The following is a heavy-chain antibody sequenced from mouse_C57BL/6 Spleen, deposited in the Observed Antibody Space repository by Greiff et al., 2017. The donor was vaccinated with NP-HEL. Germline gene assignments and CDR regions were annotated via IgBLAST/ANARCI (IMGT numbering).Heavy chain of an antibody. J-gene: IGHJ4*01. CDR1: GYTFTSYG. CDR2: IYPRSGNT. Sequence: QVQLQQSGAELARPGASVKLSCKASGYTFTSYGISWVKQRPGQGLEWIGEIYPRSGNTYYNEKFKGKATLTADKSSSTAYMELRSLTSEDSAVYFCASYGSRPHAMDYWGQGTSVTVSS. D-gene: IGHD1-1*01. V-gene: IGHV1-81*01. CDR3: ASYGSRPHAMDY.